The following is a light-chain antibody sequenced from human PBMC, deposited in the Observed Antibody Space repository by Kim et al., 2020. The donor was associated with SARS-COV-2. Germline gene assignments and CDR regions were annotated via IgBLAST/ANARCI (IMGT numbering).Light chain of an antibody. CDR1: NIGSKR. Sequence: APGKTARITCGGNNIGSKRVHWYQQKPGQAPVLVIYYDNDRPSGIPERFSGSNSGNTATLSISRVEAGDEADYYCQVWDSSSDHVVFGGGTQLTVL. J-gene: IGLJ2*01. V-gene: IGLV3-21*04. CDR2: YDN. CDR3: QVWDSSSDHVV.